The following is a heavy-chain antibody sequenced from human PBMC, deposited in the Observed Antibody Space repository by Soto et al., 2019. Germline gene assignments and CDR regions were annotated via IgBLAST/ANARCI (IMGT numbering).Heavy chain of an antibody. CDR2: ISSSSSYI. D-gene: IGHD6-6*01. Sequence: GGSLRLSCAASGFTFSSYSMNWVRQAPGKGLEWVSSISSSSSYIYYADSVKGRFTISRDNAKNSLYLQMNSLGAEDTAVYYCAREPKYSSSWGDYYYYYGMDVWGQGTTVTVSS. CDR3: AREPKYSSSWGDYYYYYGMDV. CDR1: GFTFSSYS. J-gene: IGHJ6*02. V-gene: IGHV3-21*01.